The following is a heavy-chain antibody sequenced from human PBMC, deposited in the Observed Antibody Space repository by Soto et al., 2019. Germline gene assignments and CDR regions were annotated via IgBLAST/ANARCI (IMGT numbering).Heavy chain of an antibody. V-gene: IGHV4-31*03. J-gene: IGHJ5*02. CDR1: GGSISSGGYY. CDR3: ARIITFGGVFNWFDP. CDR2: IYYSGST. Sequence: QVQLQESSPGLVKPSQTLSLTCTVSGGSISSGGYYWSWIRQHPGKGLEWIGYIYYSGSTYYNPSLKSRVTISVDTSKNQFSLKLSSVTAADTAVYNCARIITFGGVFNWFDPWGQGTLVTVSS. D-gene: IGHD3-16*01.